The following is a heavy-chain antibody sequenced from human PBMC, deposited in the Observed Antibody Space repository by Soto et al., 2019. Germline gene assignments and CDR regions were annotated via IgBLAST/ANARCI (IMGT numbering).Heavy chain of an antibody. J-gene: IGHJ6*02. CDR2: ISGYNGDT. V-gene: IGHV1-18*01. CDR3: AKNGQPPYYYDGMDV. D-gene: IGHD2-8*01. Sequence: QGQLVQSGGEAKKPGASVKVSCKASGYTFTRYGISWVRQAPGQGLEWMGWISGYNGDTNYAQNFQGRVTMTKDTSKSTAYMARRSLTSDDTAVYYCAKNGQPPYYYDGMDVWGQGTTVTVSS. CDR1: GYTFTRYG.